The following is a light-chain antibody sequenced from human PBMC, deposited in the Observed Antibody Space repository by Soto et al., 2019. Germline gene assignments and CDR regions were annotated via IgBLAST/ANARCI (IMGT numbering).Light chain of an antibody. CDR3: QHTYDILWA. J-gene: IGKJ1*01. CDR2: GSS. Sequence: DIQMTQSPSSLSASVGDRVTITCRASQYISRNLNWYQHKPGKAHNLLIFGSSTLQTGVPSRFSGSGSGTDFTLTISNLQPEDFATYYCQHTYDILWAFGQGTNVEIK. V-gene: IGKV1-39*01. CDR1: QYISRN.